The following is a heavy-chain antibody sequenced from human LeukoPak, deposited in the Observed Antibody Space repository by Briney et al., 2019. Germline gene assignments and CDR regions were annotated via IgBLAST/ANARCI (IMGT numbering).Heavy chain of an antibody. D-gene: IGHD1-26*01. CDR3: ARDRNRYSGSYYDY. Sequence: GASVRVSCKASGYTCTSYGISWVRQAPGQGLEWMGWISAYNGNTNYAQKLQGRVTMTTDTSTSTAYMELRSLRSDDTAVYYCARDRNRYSGSYYDYWGQGTLVTVSS. V-gene: IGHV1-18*01. CDR1: GYTCTSYG. J-gene: IGHJ4*02. CDR2: ISAYNGNT.